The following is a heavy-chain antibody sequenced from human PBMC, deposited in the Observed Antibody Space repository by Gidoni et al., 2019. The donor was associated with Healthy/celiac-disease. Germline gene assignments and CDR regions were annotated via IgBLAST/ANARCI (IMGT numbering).Heavy chain of an antibody. CDR2: IYYSGGT. J-gene: IGHJ4*02. Sequence: QVQLQESGPGLGKPSETLSLTCTVSGGSISSYYWSWIRQPPGKGLEWIGYIYYSGGTNYNPSLKSRVTISVDTSKNQFSLKLSSVTAADTAVYYCARGRAARLDYWGQGTLVTVSS. CDR3: ARGRAARLDY. D-gene: IGHD6-6*01. CDR1: GGSISSYY. V-gene: IGHV4-59*01.